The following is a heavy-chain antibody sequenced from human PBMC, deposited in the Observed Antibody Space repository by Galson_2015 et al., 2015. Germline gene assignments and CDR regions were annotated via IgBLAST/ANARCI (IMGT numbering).Heavy chain of an antibody. Sequence: ETLSLTCTVSGGSISSSSYYWGWIRQPPGKGLEWIGSIYYSGSTYYNPSLKSRVTISVDTSKNQFSLKLSSVTAADTAVYYCARHSVASGADYWGQGTLVTVSS. CDR2: IYYSGST. J-gene: IGHJ4*02. CDR1: GGSISSSSYY. V-gene: IGHV4-39*01. CDR3: ARHSVASGADY. D-gene: IGHD2-15*01.